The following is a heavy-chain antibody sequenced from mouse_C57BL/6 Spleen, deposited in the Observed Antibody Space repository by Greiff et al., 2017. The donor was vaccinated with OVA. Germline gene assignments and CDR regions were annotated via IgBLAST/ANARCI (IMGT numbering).Heavy chain of an antibody. Sequence: QVQLKQPGAELVKPGASVKLSCKASGYTFTSYWMHWVKQRPGQGLEWIGMIHPNSGSTNYNEKFKSKATLTVDKSSSTAYMQLSSLTSEDSAVYYCARRGAYYSNYLYYFDYWGQGTTLTVSS. CDR3: ARRGAYYSNYLYYFDY. V-gene: IGHV1-64*01. CDR1: GYTFTSYW. CDR2: IHPNSGST. J-gene: IGHJ2*01. D-gene: IGHD2-5*01.